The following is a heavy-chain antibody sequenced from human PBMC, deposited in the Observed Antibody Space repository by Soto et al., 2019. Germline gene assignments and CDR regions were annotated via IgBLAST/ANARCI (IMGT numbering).Heavy chain of an antibody. J-gene: IGHJ6*02. Sequence: QVQLMESGGAVVQPGRSLRLSCAASGFTFNRYAMHWVRQAPGKGLEWVAFISFGGSDSYYADSVRGRFTLSRDNSKNTMYLEMNSLRPEDSGVYYCGKPHGYGLGRNTHFGVAVWGQGTAVTVSS. V-gene: IGHV3-30*04. CDR3: GKPHGYGLGRNTHFGVAV. CDR2: ISFGGSDS. CDR1: GFTFNRYA. D-gene: IGHD3-10*01.